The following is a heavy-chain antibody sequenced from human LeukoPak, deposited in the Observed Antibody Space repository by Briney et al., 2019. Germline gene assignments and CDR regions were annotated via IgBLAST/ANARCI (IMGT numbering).Heavy chain of an antibody. Sequence: GGSLRLSCAASGFTFSSYSMDWVRQAPGKGLEWVSSISSSSSYIYYADSVKGRFTISRDNAKNSLYLQMNSLRAEDTAVYYCARKPTYYYDSSGYSPYYYGMDVWGQGTTVTVSS. V-gene: IGHV3-21*01. CDR2: ISSSSSYI. D-gene: IGHD3-22*01. CDR3: ARKPTYYYDSSGYSPYYYGMDV. CDR1: GFTFSSYS. J-gene: IGHJ6*02.